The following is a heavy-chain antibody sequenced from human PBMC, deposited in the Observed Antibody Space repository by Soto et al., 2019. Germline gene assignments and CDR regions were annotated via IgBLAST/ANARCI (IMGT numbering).Heavy chain of an antibody. CDR2: ISNDGSNA. CDR1: GFDFSSNA. CDR3: AKAFLVGTGGDV. D-gene: IGHD6-19*01. J-gene: IGHJ4*02. V-gene: IGHV3-30-3*01. Sequence: PGGSLRVFCAASGFDFSSNAMQWVRQALGKGMEWVGVISNDGSNAYYADSVKGRFTISRDNSKKTVSLQMNSLKNEDTAVYYCAKAFLVGTGGDVCGQGTLVTVSS.